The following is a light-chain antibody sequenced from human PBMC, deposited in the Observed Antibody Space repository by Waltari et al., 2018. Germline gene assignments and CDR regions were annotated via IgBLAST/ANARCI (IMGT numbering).Light chain of an antibody. CDR2: EVI. CDR3: CSYAGTNNFYV. J-gene: IGLJ1*01. Sequence: QSALTQPPSASGSPGESVTISCTGTSIDIGDYDYVSWYQQHPAKAPNLMIYEVIKRHSGVPDRFSGSKSGNTASLTVSALQAEYEADYDCCSYAGTNNFYVFGTGTKVTVL. V-gene: IGLV2-8*01. CDR1: SIDIGDYDY.